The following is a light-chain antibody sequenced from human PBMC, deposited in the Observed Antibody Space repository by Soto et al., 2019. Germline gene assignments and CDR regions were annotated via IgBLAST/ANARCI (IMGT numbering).Light chain of an antibody. J-gene: IGLJ3*02. CDR3: AAWDDSLRSPG. CDR1: SSNIGSTT. CDR2: SNS. V-gene: IGLV1-44*01. Sequence: QSVLTQPPSASGAPGQGVTISCSGTSSNIGSTTVNWYQQVPGTAPKLLIHSNSQRPSGVPDRFSGSRSGTSASLAISGLQSDDEADYYCAAWDDSLRSPGFGGGTKLTVL.